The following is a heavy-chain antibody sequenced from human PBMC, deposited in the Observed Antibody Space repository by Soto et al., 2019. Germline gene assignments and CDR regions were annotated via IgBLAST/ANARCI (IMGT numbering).Heavy chain of an antibody. D-gene: IGHD2-15*01. CDR3: ARDRVDCSGGNCWRSVETT. J-gene: IGHJ5*02. CDR1: GYTFTSYY. CDR2: IDPSGGGT. V-gene: IGHV1-46*01. Sequence: QVQLVQSGAEVKKPGASVKVSCKASGYTFTSYYMHWVRQAPGQGLEWMGIIDPSGGGTSYAQKFPGTLTRTRHTATNTVYMELSRLRSEDTAVYYCARDRVDCSGGNCWRSVETTWGQGTLVTVSS.